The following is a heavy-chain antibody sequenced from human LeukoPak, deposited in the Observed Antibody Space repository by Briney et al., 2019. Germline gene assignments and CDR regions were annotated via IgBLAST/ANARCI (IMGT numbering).Heavy chain of an antibody. J-gene: IGHJ4*02. V-gene: IGHV3-48*01. CDR1: GFTFSSYS. CDR2: ISSSSSTI. CDR3: AKASHAGYDSSGEFGY. Sequence: GGSLRLSCAASGFTFSSYSMNWVRQAPGKGLEWVSYISSSSSTIYYADSVKGRFTISRDNSKNTLYLQMNSLRAEDTAVYYCAKASHAGYDSSGEFGYWGQGTLVTVSS. D-gene: IGHD3-22*01.